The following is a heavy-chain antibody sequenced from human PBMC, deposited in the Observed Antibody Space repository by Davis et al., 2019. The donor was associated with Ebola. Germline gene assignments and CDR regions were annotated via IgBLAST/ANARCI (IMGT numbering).Heavy chain of an antibody. CDR3: AKPREYGGGVGRYFDF. CDR2: ISGSGDST. CDR1: GFTFSTYA. V-gene: IGHV3-23*01. Sequence: PGGSLRLSCAASGFTFSTYAMSWVRQAPGKGPEWVSAISGSGDSTYYADSMKGRFTISRDNSKNTLYLQMNSLRDDDTAGYYCAKPREYGGGVGRYFDFWGRGTLVTVSS. D-gene: IGHD4-23*01. J-gene: IGHJ2*01.